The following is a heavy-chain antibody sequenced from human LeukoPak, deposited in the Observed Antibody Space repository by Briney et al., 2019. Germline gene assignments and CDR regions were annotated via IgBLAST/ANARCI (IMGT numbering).Heavy chain of an antibody. CDR1: GFTSRSYW. CDR2: IKGDGGEK. Sequence: PGGSLRLSCAGSGFTSRSYWMNWVRQGPGKGLEWVANIKGDGGEKYADSVEGRFTISRDNAKNSVYLQMNSLRVEDTAVYYCVRDNRWASDYWGQGTLVTVSS. J-gene: IGHJ4*02. D-gene: IGHD4-23*01. V-gene: IGHV3-7*01. CDR3: VRDNRWASDY.